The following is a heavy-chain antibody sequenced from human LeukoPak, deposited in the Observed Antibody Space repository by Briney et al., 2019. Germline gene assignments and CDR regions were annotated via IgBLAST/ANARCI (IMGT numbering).Heavy chain of an antibody. D-gene: IGHD5-18*01. V-gene: IGHV3-11*01. Sequence: GGSLRLSCAASGFTFSDCYMSWIRQAPGKGLEWVSYISSSGSTIYYADSVKGRFTISRDNAKNSLYLQMNSLRAEDTAVYYCASSTRGYSYGLVGMDVWGQGTTVTVSS. CDR1: GFTFSDCY. CDR2: ISSSGSTI. J-gene: IGHJ6*02. CDR3: ASSTRGYSYGLVGMDV.